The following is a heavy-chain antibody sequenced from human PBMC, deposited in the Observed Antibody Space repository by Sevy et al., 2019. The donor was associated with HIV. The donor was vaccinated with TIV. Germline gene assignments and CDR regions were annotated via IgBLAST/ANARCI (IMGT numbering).Heavy chain of an antibody. D-gene: IGHD3-10*01. CDR1: GFNISSTS. Sequence: GGSLRLSCGGSGFNISSTSMNWVRQAPGRGLEWVGRIKAKIDGETTDYGAPVESRFIISRDDSRKTVYVQLNSVKSEDTAMYFCTTRPYGSIIDYWGQGTLVTVSS. J-gene: IGHJ4*02. CDR2: IKAKIDGETT. V-gene: IGHV3-15*07. CDR3: TTRPYGSIIDY.